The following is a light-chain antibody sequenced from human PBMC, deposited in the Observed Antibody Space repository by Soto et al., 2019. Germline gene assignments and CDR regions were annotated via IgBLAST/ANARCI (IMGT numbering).Light chain of an antibody. CDR1: SSNIGAGYG. V-gene: IGLV1-40*01. CDR2: DNT. CDR3: QSYEVSRGLV. J-gene: IGLJ2*01. Sequence: QSALTQPPSVSGAPGQRVTISCTGSSSNIGAGYGIHWYQQLPGTAPKLLIFDNTNRPSGVPDRFYGSQSGTSGFLAITGLQAEDEADYYCQSYEVSRGLVFGGGTKLTVL.